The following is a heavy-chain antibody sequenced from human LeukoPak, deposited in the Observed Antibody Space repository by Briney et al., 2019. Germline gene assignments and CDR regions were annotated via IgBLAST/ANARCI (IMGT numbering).Heavy chain of an antibody. J-gene: IGHJ4*02. CDR1: GFTFSNYN. CDR2: ITSSSSYI. V-gene: IGHV3-21*01. CDR3: ARASGSYFIDY. D-gene: IGHD1-26*01. Sequence: GGSLRLSCAASGFTFSNYNMNWVRQAPGKGLEWVSSITSSSSYIYYADSVKGPFTISRDNAKNSLYLQMNSLRAEDTAVYYCARASGSYFIDYWGRGTLVTVSS.